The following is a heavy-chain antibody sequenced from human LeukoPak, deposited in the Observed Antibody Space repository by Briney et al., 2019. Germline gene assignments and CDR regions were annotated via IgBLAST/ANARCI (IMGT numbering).Heavy chain of an antibody. CDR1: GYTFTGYY. Sequence: ASVKVSRKASGYTFTGYYMHWVRQAPGQGLEWMGWINPNSGGTNYAQKLQGRVTMTTDTSTSTAYMKLRSLRSDDTAVYYCARGYLAAAGGTAEYFQHWGQGTLVTVSS. CDR2: INPNSGGT. CDR3: ARGYLAAAGGTAEYFQH. V-gene: IGHV1-2*02. J-gene: IGHJ1*01. D-gene: IGHD6-13*01.